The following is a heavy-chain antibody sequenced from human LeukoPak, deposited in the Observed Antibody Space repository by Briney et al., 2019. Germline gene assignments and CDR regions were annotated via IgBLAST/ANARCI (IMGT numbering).Heavy chain of an antibody. CDR3: AKDYYYGSGSANINWFDP. CDR1: GFTFSSYA. V-gene: IGHV3-23*01. D-gene: IGHD3-10*01. J-gene: IGHJ5*02. Sequence: GGSLRLSCAASGFTFSSYAMSWVRQAPGKGLEWVSAISGSGGSTYYADSVKGRFTISRDNSKNTLYLQMNSLRAEDTAVYYCAKDYYYGSGSANINWFDPWGQGTLVTVSS. CDR2: ISGSGGST.